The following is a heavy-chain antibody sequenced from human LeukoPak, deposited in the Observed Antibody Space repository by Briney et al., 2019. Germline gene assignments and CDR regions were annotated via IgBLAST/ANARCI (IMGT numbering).Heavy chain of an antibody. D-gene: IGHD6-19*01. V-gene: IGHV5-51*01. CDR1: GYSFTSYW. Sequence: GESLKISCKGSGYSFTSYWIGWVRQMPGKGLEWMGIIYPGDSDTRYSPSFQGQVTISADKSISTAYLQWSSLKASDTAMYYCASPGGSGWYRSDFQHWGRGTLVTVSS. CDR3: ASPGGSGWYRSDFQH. CDR2: IYPGDSDT. J-gene: IGHJ1*01.